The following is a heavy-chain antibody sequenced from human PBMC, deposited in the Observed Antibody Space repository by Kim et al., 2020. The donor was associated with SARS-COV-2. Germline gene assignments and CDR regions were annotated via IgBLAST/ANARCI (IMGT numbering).Heavy chain of an antibody. J-gene: IGHJ4*02. CDR1: GFTFSSYW. Sequence: GGSLRLSCAASGFTFSSYWMSWVRQAPGKGLEWVANIKQDGSEKYYVDSVKGRFTISRDNAKNSLYLQMNSLRAEDTAVYYCARENHSGWYPNYFDYWGQGTLVTVSS. V-gene: IGHV3-7*01. CDR2: IKQDGSEK. D-gene: IGHD6-19*01. CDR3: ARENHSGWYPNYFDY.